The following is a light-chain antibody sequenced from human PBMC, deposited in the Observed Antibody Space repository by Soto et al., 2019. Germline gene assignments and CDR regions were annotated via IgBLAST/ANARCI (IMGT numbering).Light chain of an antibody. Sequence: QSALTQPASVSGSPGQSITISCTGTSSDVGGYNYVSWYQQHPGKAPKLMIYDVSNRPSGVSNRLSGSKSGNTASLTISGLQAEDEADYYCSSYTRSSTLFGGGTKLTVL. CDR2: DVS. J-gene: IGLJ2*01. CDR1: SSDVGGYNY. V-gene: IGLV2-14*01. CDR3: SSYTRSSTL.